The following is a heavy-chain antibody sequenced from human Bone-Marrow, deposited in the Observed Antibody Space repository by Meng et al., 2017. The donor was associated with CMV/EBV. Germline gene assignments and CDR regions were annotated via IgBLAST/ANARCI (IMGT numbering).Heavy chain of an antibody. CDR3: ARARLQLGREFDY. J-gene: IGHJ4*02. D-gene: IGHD4-11*01. CDR1: GGSISSYY. Sequence: SETLSLTCTVSGGSISSYYWSWIRQSPGKRLEWIGYIYYSGSINYNPPLKSRVTISLETSKNQFSLKLTSVTTADTAVYYCARARLQLGREFDYWGQGTLVTVSS. V-gene: IGHV4-59*01. CDR2: IYYSGSI.